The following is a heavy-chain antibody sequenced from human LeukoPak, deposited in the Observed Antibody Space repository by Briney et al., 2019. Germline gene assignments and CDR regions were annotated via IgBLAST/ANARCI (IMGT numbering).Heavy chain of an antibody. J-gene: IGHJ3*02. V-gene: IGHV3-23*01. CDR1: GFTFSSYA. CDR2: ISGSGGST. D-gene: IGHD1-26*01. Sequence: PGGTLRLSCAASGFTFSSYAMSWVRQAPGKGLEWVSAISGSGGSTYYADSVKGRFTISRDNSKNTLYLQMNSLRAEDTAVYYCAKAPLDDSGSWGIAFDIWGQGTMVTVSS. CDR3: AKAPLDDSGSWGIAFDI.